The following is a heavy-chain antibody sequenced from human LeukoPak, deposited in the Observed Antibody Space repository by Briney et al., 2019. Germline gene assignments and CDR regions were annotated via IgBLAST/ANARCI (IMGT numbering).Heavy chain of an antibody. CDR3: AQEGYYDSSGYLVH. V-gene: IGHV3-23*01. J-gene: IGHJ4*02. CDR1: GFTFSTYA. D-gene: IGHD3-22*01. Sequence: GGSLRLSCAASGFTFSTYAMTWVRQAPGRGLEWVSAISGGGSNKYYADSVKGRFTISRDSSRNTLYLQMNSLRDEDTAVYYCAQEGYYDSSGYLVHWGQGTLVTVSS. CDR2: ISGGGSNK.